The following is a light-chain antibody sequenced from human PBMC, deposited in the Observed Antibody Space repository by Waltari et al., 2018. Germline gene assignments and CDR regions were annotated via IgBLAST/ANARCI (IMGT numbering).Light chain of an antibody. V-gene: IGKV3-15*01. CDR1: QSISRN. CDR2: GAS. J-gene: IGKJ2*01. Sequence: EVLMTQSRPTLFVSPGEGATLPCRASQSISRNLAWYQQKPGKAPRLLIYGASTRAPGIAARFSGSGSATEFTLTISSLQSEDFAVYYCQQYNNWRTFRQGTKLEI. CDR3: QQYNNWRT.